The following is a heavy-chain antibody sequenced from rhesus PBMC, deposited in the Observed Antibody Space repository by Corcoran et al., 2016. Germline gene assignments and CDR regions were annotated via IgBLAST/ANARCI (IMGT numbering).Heavy chain of an antibody. V-gene: IGHV4-169*01. CDR3: ARGVTYSWNADY. Sequence: QLQLQESGPGLVKPSETLSVTCAVSGGSISSSYWSWIRQAPGTGLEWIGYIYGSGSSTNYNPSLKSRVTLSVDTSKNQLSLKLSSVTAADTAVYYCARGVTYSWNADYWGQGVLVTVSS. D-gene: IGHD1-14*01. CDR1: GGSISSSY. CDR2: IYGSGSST. J-gene: IGHJ4*01.